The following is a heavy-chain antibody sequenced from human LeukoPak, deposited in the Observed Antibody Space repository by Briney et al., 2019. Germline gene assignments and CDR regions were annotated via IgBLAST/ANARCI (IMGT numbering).Heavy chain of an antibody. CDR1: GGSISSNDW. V-gene: IGHV4-4*02. J-gene: IGHJ4*02. D-gene: IGHD3-22*01. CDR3: ARDYHDSSLDY. CDR2: IYHSGST. Sequence: SETLSLTCAVSGGSISSNDWWSWVRQPQGKGLEWIGEIYHSGSTNYNPSLKSRVTISVDKSKNQFSLKLSSVTAADTAVYYCARDYHDSSLDYWGQGTLVTVSS.